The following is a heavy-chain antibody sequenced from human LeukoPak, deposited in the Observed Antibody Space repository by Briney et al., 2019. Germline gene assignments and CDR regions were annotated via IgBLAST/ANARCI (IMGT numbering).Heavy chain of an antibody. J-gene: IGHJ4*02. D-gene: IGHD4-11*01. V-gene: IGHV2-5*02. CDR3: AHRGSNYALDY. Sequence: SGPTLVKPTQTLTLTCTFSGFSLSTSGVGVGWIRQPPGKALEWLAVIYWDDDKRYSPSLDNRLTITKDTSKNQVVPTMTNMDPVDTATYYCAHRGSNYALDYWGQGTLVTVSS. CDR1: GFSLSTSGVG. CDR2: IYWDDDK.